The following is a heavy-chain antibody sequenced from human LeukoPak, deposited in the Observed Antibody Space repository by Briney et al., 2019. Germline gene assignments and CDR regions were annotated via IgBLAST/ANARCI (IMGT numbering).Heavy chain of an antibody. CDR1: GYTLTELS. Sequence: ASVKVSCKVSGYTLTELSMHWVRQAPGKGLEWMGGFDPEDGETIYAQKFQGRVTMTEDTSTDTAYMELSSLRSEDTAVYYCASYNWTDGNFLVFDYWGQGTLVTVSS. J-gene: IGHJ4*02. D-gene: IGHD1-20*01. V-gene: IGHV1-24*01. CDR2: FDPEDGET. CDR3: ASYNWTDGNFLVFDY.